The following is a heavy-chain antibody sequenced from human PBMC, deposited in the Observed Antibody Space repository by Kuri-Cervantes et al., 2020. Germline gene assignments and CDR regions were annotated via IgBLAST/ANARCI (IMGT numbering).Heavy chain of an antibody. Sequence: GGSLRLSCAASGFTFSGSAMHWVRQASGKGLEWVGRIRSKAYGGTTEYAASVKGRFTISRDDSKSIAYLQMNSLKTEDTAVYYCTRGGGYLIFDYWGQGTLVTVSS. V-gene: IGHV3-49*04. J-gene: IGHJ4*02. CDR3: TRGGGYLIFDY. CDR2: IRSKAYGGTT. CDR1: GFTFSGSA. D-gene: IGHD5-12*01.